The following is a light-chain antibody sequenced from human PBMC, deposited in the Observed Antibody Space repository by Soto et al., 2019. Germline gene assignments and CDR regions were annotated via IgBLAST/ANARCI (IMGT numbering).Light chain of an antibody. Sequence: AIRMTQSTSSLSASTGDRVNITCRASQGISSYLAWYQQKPGKAPKLLIYAASTLQSGVPSRFSGSGSGTDFTLTISCLQSEDFATYYFQQYYSYPWTFGQGTKVEIK. V-gene: IGKV1-8*01. CDR3: QQYYSYPWT. CDR2: AAS. J-gene: IGKJ1*01. CDR1: QGISSY.